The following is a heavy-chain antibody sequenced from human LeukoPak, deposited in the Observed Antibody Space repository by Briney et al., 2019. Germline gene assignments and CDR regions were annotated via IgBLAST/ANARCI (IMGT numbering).Heavy chain of an antibody. Sequence: GGSLRLSCAASGLAFSTYSFNWVRQAPGKGLEWVSSITPTSSYIYYADSVKGRFTISRDNAKNSLYLQMNSLRAEDTAVYYCARLRRNNDNSGYYYYYDYWGQGTLVTVSS. D-gene: IGHD3-22*01. CDR2: ITPTSSYI. J-gene: IGHJ4*02. CDR1: GLAFSTYS. CDR3: ARLRRNNDNSGYYYYYDY. V-gene: IGHV3-21*01.